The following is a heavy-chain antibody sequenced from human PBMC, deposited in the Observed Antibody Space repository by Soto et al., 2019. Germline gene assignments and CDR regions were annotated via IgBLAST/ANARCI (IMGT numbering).Heavy chain of an antibody. CDR3: ARLQCWYDYVFSYYRDV. J-gene: IGHJ6*02. D-gene: IGHD3-10*02. CDR2: ISYDGSNK. Sequence: GRYLRLSCAASGFTFSSYAMHWVRQAPGKGLEWVAVISYDGSNKYYADSVKGRFTISRDNSKNTLYLQMNSLRAEDTAVYYCARLQCWYDYVFSYYRDVRVQLTPVTGSS. CDR1: GFTFSSYA. V-gene: IGHV3-30-3*01.